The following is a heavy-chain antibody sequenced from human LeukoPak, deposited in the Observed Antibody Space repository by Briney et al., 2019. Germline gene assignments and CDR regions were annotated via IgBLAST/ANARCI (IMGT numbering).Heavy chain of an antibody. J-gene: IGHJ5*02. CDR3: AKSPYDYYGSGSYYYH. V-gene: IGHV3-9*01. CDR1: GFTFDDYA. Sequence: PEGSLRLSCAASGFTFDDYAMHWVRQAPGKGLEWVSGISWNSGSIGYADSVKGRFTISRDNAKNSLYLQMNSLRAEDTALYYCAKSPYDYYGSGSYYYHWGQGTLVTVSS. D-gene: IGHD3-10*01. CDR2: ISWNSGSI.